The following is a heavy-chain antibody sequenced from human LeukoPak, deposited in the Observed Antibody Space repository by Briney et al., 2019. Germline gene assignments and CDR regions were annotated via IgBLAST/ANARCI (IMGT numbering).Heavy chain of an antibody. CDR1: GFTVSSNY. D-gene: IGHD2-15*01. CDR3: ARDVEGSAKYYFDY. V-gene: IGHV3-30*03. Sequence: PGGSLRLSCAASGFTVSSNYMSWVRRAPGKGLEWVAVISVDGRDKHHVDSVKGRFTISRDNSKSTLYLQMNSLRGDDTAVYFCARDVEGSAKYYFDYWGQGTLVTVSS. CDR2: ISVDGRDK. J-gene: IGHJ4*02.